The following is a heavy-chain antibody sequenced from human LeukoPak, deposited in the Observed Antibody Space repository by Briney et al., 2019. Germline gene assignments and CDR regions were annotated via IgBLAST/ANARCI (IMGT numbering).Heavy chain of an antibody. Sequence: GGSLRLSCAASGFTVSSNYMSWVRQAPGKGLEWVPVIYSGGSTYYADSVKGRFTISRHNSKNTLYLQMNSLRAEDTAVYYCARSVSSGWYYFDYWGQGTLVTVSS. D-gene: IGHD6-19*01. CDR3: ARSVSSGWYYFDY. CDR1: GFTVSSNY. V-gene: IGHV3-53*04. CDR2: IYSGGST. J-gene: IGHJ4*02.